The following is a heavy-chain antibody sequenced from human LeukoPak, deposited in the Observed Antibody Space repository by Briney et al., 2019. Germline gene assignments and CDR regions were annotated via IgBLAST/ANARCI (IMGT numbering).Heavy chain of an antibody. V-gene: IGHV3-30*07. CDR3: AKRGVVIRVILVGFHKEAYYFDS. Sequence: GGSLRLSCAASGFTFSNYAMHWVRQAPGKGLEWVAVISFDATKEYFGKSVKGRFTISRDNSKNTLYLQMNGLRAEDTAVYFCAKRGVVIRVILVGFHKEAYYFDSWGQGALVTVSS. D-gene: IGHD3-22*01. CDR1: GFTFSNYA. CDR2: ISFDATKE. J-gene: IGHJ4*02.